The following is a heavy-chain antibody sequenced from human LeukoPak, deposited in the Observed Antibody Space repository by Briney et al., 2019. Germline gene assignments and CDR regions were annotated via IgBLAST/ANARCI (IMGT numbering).Heavy chain of an antibody. D-gene: IGHD1-1*01. J-gene: IGHJ5*02. Sequence: RGESLKISCKASGYSFTTYWISWVRQMPGKGLEWMGRIDPADSYTNYSPPFQGHVTLSVDKPISTAYLQWSSLKASDTAMYYCAILLYKWTDHRANRFDPWGQGTLVTVSS. V-gene: IGHV5-10-1*01. CDR3: AILLYKWTDHRANRFDP. CDR1: GYSFTTYW. CDR2: IDPADSYT.